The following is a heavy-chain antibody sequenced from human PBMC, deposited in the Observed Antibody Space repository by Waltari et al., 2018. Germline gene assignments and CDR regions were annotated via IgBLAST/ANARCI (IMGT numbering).Heavy chain of an antibody. V-gene: IGHV4-4*02. D-gene: IGHD2-15*01. Sequence: QVQLQESGPGLVKPSGTLSLTCAVSGGSISSSNWWSWVRQPPGKGLERIGEIYHSGSTNYNPSLKSRVTISVDKSKNQFSLKLSSVTAADTAVYYCARGMVAATMGWGSYYYYYGMDVWGQGTTVTVSS. CDR2: IYHSGST. J-gene: IGHJ6*02. CDR3: ARGMVAATMGWGSYYYYYGMDV. CDR1: GGSISSSNW.